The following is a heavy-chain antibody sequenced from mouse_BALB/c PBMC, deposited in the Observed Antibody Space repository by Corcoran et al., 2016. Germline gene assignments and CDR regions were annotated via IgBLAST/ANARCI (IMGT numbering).Heavy chain of an antibody. J-gene: IGHJ3*01. CDR3: ARVITSWFAY. V-gene: IGHV9-3-1*01. CDR1: GYTFTNYG. CDR2: INTYTGEP. Sequence: QIQLVQSGPEMKKPGETVQISCKASGYTFTNYGMNWVKQAPGKGFKWMGWINTYTGEPTYADDFKGRFAFSLETSASPAYLQINNLKNEDTATYFCARVITSWFAYWGQGTLVTVSA. D-gene: IGHD2-4*01.